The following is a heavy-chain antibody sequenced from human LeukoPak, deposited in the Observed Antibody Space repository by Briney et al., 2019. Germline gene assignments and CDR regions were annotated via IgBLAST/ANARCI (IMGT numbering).Heavy chain of an antibody. CDR2: INSDGSST. CDR3: ARGSQRGAAANYYGMDV. D-gene: IGHD2-2*01. Sequence: PGGSLRPSCAASGFTLSSYWMHRVRQAPGKGLVWVSRINSDGSSTTYADSVKGRFTISRDNAKNTLYLQMNSLRAEDTAVYHCARGSQRGAAANYYGMDVWGQGTTVTVSS. CDR1: GFTLSSYW. J-gene: IGHJ6*02. V-gene: IGHV3-74*01.